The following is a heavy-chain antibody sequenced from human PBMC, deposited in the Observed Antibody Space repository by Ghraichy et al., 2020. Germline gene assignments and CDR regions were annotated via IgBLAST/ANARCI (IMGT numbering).Heavy chain of an antibody. J-gene: IGHJ3*02. CDR3: ATDIVVVVAAAEAFDI. Sequence: GGSLRLSCSASGFTFSSYAMHWVRQAPGKGLEYVSAISSNGGSTYYADSVKGRFTISRDNSKNTLYLQMSSLRAEDTAVYYCATDIVVVVAAAEAFDIWGQGTMVTVSS. CDR2: ISSNGGST. V-gene: IGHV3-64D*09. D-gene: IGHD2-15*01. CDR1: GFTFSSYA.